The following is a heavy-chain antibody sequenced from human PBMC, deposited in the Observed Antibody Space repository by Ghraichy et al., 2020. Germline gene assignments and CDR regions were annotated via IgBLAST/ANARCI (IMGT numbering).Heavy chain of an antibody. CDR3: ARDPYGDYLDY. D-gene: IGHD4-17*01. CDR2: IHTSGSR. J-gene: IGHJ4*02. V-gene: IGHV4-4*07. Sequence: SETLSLTCSVFGNSISSHYWSWIRQPAGKGLEWIGRIHTSGSRNYNPNLKSRVTMSVDTSNDQFSLKLTSVTAADTAVYYCARDPYGDYLDYWGQGTLVTVSS. CDR1: GNSISSHY.